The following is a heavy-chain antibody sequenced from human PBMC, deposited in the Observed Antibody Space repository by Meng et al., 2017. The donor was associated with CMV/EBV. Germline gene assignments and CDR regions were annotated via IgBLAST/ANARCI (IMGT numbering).Heavy chain of an antibody. CDR3: ARVPYSSSWYEPSPVY. D-gene: IGHD6-13*01. CDR1: GFTFSSYS. Sequence: GGSLRLSCAASGFTFSSYSMNWVRQAPGEGLEWVSSISRSRSDIYYADSVKGRFTISRDNAKNSLYLQMNSLRAEDTAVYYCARVPYSSSWYEPSPVYWGQGTLVTVSS. V-gene: IGHV3-21*01. J-gene: IGHJ4*02. CDR2: ISRSRSDI.